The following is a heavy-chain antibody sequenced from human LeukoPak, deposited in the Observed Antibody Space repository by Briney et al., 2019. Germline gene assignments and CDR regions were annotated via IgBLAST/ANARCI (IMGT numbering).Heavy chain of an antibody. Sequence: HRGGSLRLSWAASGFTFSSYGMHWVRQAPGKGLEWVAVISYDGSNKYYADSVKGRFTISRDNSKNTLYLQMNSLRAEDTAVYYCAKGADSSFPYYYYYMDVWGKGTTVTVSS. CDR3: AKGADSSFPYYYYYMDV. J-gene: IGHJ6*03. V-gene: IGHV3-30*18. CDR1: GFTFSSYG. D-gene: IGHD6-6*01. CDR2: ISYDGSNK.